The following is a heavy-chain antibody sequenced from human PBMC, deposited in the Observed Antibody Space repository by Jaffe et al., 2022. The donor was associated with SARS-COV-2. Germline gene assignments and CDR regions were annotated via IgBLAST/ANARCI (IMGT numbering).Heavy chain of an antibody. CDR3: ARGSNYYDSSGHFDY. J-gene: IGHJ4*02. CDR2: IYYSGST. CDR1: GGSISSSSYY. D-gene: IGHD3-22*01. V-gene: IGHV4-39*01. Sequence: QLQLQESGPGLVKPSETLSLTCTVSGGSISSSSYYWGWIRQPPGKGLEWIGSIYYSGSTYYNPSLKSRVTISVDTSKNQFSLKLSSVTAADTAVYYCARGSNYYDSSGHFDYWGQGTLVTVSS.